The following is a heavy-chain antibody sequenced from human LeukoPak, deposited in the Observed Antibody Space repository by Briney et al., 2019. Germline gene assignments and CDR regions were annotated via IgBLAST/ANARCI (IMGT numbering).Heavy chain of an antibody. CDR3: ARDARYGDYYFDY. CDR1: GYTFTGYY. CDR2: INPNSGGT. V-gene: IGHV1-2*02. Sequence: ASVKVSCKASGYTFTGYYMHWVRQAPGQGLEWMGWINPNSGGTNYAQKFQGRVTMTRDTSISTAYMELSRLRSDDTAVYYCARDARYGDYYFDYWGQGTLVTVSS. D-gene: IGHD4-17*01. J-gene: IGHJ4*02.